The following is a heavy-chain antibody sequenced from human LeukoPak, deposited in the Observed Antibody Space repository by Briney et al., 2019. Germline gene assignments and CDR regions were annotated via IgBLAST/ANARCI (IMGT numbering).Heavy chain of an antibody. J-gene: IGHJ4*02. CDR2: INPSGSST. Sequence: ASVKVSCKASGYTFTSYYMHWVRQAPGQGLEWMGLINPSGSSTSYAQKFQGRVTMTRDMSKITVYMELSSLRSEDTAVYYCARDPCGGYCNPKYYFDYWGQGTLVTVSS. CDR3: ARDPCGGYCNPKYYFDY. CDR1: GYTFTSYY. V-gene: IGHV1-46*01. D-gene: IGHD2-21*02.